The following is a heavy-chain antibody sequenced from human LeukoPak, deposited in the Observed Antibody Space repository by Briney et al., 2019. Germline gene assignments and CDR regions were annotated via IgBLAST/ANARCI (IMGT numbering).Heavy chain of an antibody. CDR1: GFTFSSYA. V-gene: IGHV3-30*04. CDR3: AKPWTSQGTGAFDI. J-gene: IGHJ3*02. D-gene: IGHD3-10*01. CDR2: ISYDGTYK. Sequence: PGGSLRLSCEASGFTFSSYAIHWVRQAPGKGLAWVGVISYDGTYKYYADSVKGRFTISRDNSNDTLYLQMNSLRPEGTAVYYCAKPWTSQGTGAFDIWGQGTLVTVSS.